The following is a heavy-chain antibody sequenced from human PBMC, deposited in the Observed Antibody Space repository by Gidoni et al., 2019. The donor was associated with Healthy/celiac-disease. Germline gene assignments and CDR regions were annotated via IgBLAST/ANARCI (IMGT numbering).Heavy chain of an antibody. J-gene: IGHJ3*02. Sequence: QVQLVESGGGVVQPGRSLRLSCAASGFTFSSYGMHWVRPAPGKGLEWVAVIWYDGSNKYYADSVKGRFTISRDNSKNTLYLQMNSLRAEDTAVYYCARSRKWGDAFDIWGQGTMVTVSS. CDR1: GFTFSSYG. CDR2: IWYDGSNK. D-gene: IGHD2-8*01. V-gene: IGHV3-33*01. CDR3: ARSRKWGDAFDI.